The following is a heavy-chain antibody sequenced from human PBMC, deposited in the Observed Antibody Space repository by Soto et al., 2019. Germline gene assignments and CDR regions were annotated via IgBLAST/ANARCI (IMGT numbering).Heavy chain of an antibody. CDR2: IYYSGST. J-gene: IGHJ4*02. CDR1: GGSVSSGRFY. D-gene: IGHD6-19*01. V-gene: IGHV4-61*01. CDR3: ARSGSGSGWL. Sequence: SETLSLTCTVSGGSVSSGRFYWSWIRQPPGKGLEWIGYIYYSGSTKYNPSLRSRVTISVDTSKNQFSLKLTSVTAVDTAVYYCARSGSGSGWLGGQGALVTVSS.